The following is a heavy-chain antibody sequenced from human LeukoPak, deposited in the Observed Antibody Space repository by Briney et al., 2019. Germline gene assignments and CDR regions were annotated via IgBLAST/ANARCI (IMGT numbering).Heavy chain of an antibody. CDR1: GFTFSSYG. J-gene: IGHJ5*02. Sequence: GGSLRLSCAASGFTFSSYGMHWVRQAPGKGLEWVAYIQYDGSNQQYADSVKGRFIISRDRSKNIPYLQMNSLRAEDTAVYYCARGQGYYYDSPSWFDPWGQGTLVTVSS. CDR2: IQYDGSNQ. CDR3: ARGQGYYYDSPSWFDP. D-gene: IGHD3-22*01. V-gene: IGHV3-30*02.